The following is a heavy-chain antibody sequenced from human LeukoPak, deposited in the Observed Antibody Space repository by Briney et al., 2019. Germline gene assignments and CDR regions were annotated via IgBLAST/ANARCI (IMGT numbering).Heavy chain of an antibody. J-gene: IGHJ3*02. CDR3: ARDLDSSGYYVGGRAFDI. V-gene: IGHV4-38-2*02. Sequence: PSETLSLTCTVSGYSISSGYYWGLIRQPPRKRLEWSGSIYHSGSTYYNPSLKSRVTISVDTSKNQFSLKLSSVTAADTAVYYCARDLDSSGYYVGGRAFDIWGQGTMVTVSS. CDR2: IYHSGST. D-gene: IGHD3-22*01. CDR1: GYSISSGYY.